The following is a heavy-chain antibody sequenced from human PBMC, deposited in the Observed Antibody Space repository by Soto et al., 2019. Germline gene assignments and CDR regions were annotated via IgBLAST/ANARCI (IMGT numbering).Heavy chain of an antibody. CDR2: ISYDGSNK. V-gene: IGHV3-30*18. Sequence: VQLVESGGGVVQPGRSLRLSCAASGFTFSSYGMHWVRQAPGKGLEWVAVISYDGSNKYYADSVKGRFTISRDNSKNTLYLQMNSLRAEDTAVYYCAKDYYDSSGYPPENWFDPWGQGTLVTVSS. CDR1: GFTFSSYG. J-gene: IGHJ5*02. CDR3: AKDYYDSSGYPPENWFDP. D-gene: IGHD3-22*01.